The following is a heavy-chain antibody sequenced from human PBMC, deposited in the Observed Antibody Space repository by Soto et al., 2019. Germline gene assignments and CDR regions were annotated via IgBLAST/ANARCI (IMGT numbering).Heavy chain of an antibody. CDR3: ATFPHYADPKAGF. CDR2: IYYSGST. J-gene: IGHJ4*02. V-gene: IGHV4-39*01. CDR1: GGSISSSTYY. Sequence: PSETLSLTCTVSGGSISSSTYYWGWIRQPPGKGLEWIGSIYYSGSTYYNSSLKSRVTISVDTSKNQFSLKLTSVTAADTAVYYCATFPHYADPKAGFWGQGTLVTVSS. D-gene: IGHD4-17*01.